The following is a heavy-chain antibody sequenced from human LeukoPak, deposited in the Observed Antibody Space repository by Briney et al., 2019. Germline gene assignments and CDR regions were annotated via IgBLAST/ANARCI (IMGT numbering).Heavy chain of an antibody. J-gene: IGHJ4*02. D-gene: IGHD2-2*02. Sequence: KPSETLSLTCTVSGGSISSSSYCWGWLRQPPGKGREWIGSIYYSGSTYYNPSLKSRDTISVDTYKNQFSLKLSSVTAADTAVYYCARLESYTESGYWRQGTLVTVSS. CDR2: IYYSGST. V-gene: IGHV4-39*01. CDR3: ARLESYTESGY. CDR1: GGSISSSSYC.